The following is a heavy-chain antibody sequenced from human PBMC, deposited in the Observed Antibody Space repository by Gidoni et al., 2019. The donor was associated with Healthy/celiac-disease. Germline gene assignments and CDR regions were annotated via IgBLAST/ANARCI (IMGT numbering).Heavy chain of an antibody. D-gene: IGHD3-22*01. Sequence: EVQLVESGAGLIQPGCSLRLSCSASGFTFSSNYMSWVRQAPGKGLEWVSVIYSGGSTYYADSVKGRFTISRDNSKNTLYLQMNSLRAEDTAVYYCASNYYDSSGYYLYWGQGTLVTVSS. CDR3: ASNYYDSSGYYLY. CDR2: IYSGGST. J-gene: IGHJ4*02. CDR1: GFTFSSNY. V-gene: IGHV3-53*01.